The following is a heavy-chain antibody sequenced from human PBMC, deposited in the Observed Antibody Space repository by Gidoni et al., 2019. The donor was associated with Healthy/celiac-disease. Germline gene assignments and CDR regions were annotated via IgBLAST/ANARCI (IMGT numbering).Heavy chain of an antibody. J-gene: IGHJ4*02. V-gene: IGHV3-48*01. CDR2: ISSSSSAI. Sequence: EVQLVESGRGLVQPGGSLGLSCAASGFPFSGHSMNWVRQAPGKGLEWVSYISSSSSAIYYADSVKGRFTISRDNAKNSLYLQMNSLRAEDTAVYYCARDRLTYYYDSSGYYGKGDYWGQGTLVTVSS. CDR3: ARDRLTYYYDSSGYYGKGDY. CDR1: GFPFSGHS. D-gene: IGHD3-22*01.